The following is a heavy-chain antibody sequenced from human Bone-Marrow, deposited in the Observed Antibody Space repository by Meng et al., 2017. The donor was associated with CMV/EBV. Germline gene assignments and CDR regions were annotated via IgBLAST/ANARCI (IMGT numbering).Heavy chain of an antibody. D-gene: IGHD1-26*01. CDR3: AGVGISNDAFDI. Sequence: SETLSLTCTVSGGSISSSSYYWGWIRQPPGKGLEWIGYIYYSGSTNYNPSLKSRVTISVDTSKNQFSLKLSSVTAADTAVYYCAGVGISNDAFDIWGQGTMVTVSS. J-gene: IGHJ3*02. CDR1: GGSISSSSYY. V-gene: IGHV4-61*05. CDR2: IYYSGST.